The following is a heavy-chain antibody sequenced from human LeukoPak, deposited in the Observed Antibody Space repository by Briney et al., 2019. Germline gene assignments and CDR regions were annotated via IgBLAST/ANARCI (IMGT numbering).Heavy chain of an antibody. J-gene: IGHJ5*02. CDR2: IYTSGST. CDR1: GGSISSYY. V-gene: IGHV4-4*07. Sequence: PSETLSLTCTVSGGSISSYYRSWIRQPAGKGLEWIGRIYTSGSTNYNPSLKSRVTMSVDTSKNQFSLKLSSVTAADTAVYYCARDGVGEQWLVPGDWFDPWGQGTLVTVSS. D-gene: IGHD6-19*01. CDR3: ARDGVGEQWLVPGDWFDP.